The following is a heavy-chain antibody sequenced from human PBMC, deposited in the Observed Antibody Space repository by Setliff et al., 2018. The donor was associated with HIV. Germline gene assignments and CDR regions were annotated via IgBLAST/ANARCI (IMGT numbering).Heavy chain of an antibody. Sequence: ASVKVSCKASGYTFTSYYIHWVRQAPGQGLEWMGVIHPSGGSTSYAQSFQDRLTMTRDTSTNTVYMGLSSLRSEDTAVYYCARDHCSSSGCYEYSYYGMDVWGQGTTVTVSS. V-gene: IGHV1-46*01. CDR3: ARDHCSSSGCYEYSYYGMDV. CDR1: GYTFTSYY. D-gene: IGHD2-2*01. J-gene: IGHJ6*02. CDR2: IHPSGGST.